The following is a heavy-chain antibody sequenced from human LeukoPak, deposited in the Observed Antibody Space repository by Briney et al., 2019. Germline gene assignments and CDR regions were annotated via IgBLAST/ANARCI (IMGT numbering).Heavy chain of an antibody. CDR3: ARDLEKAYRRRSSGRYDAFDI. V-gene: IGHV1-69*13. CDR1: GGTFSSYA. Sequence: ASVKVSCKASGGTFSSYAISWVRQAPGQGLEWMGGIIPIFGTANYAQKFQGRVTITADESTSTAYMELSSLRSEDTAVYYCARDLEKAYRRRSSGRYDAFDIWGQGTMVTVSS. CDR2: IIPIFGTA. D-gene: IGHD3-10*01. J-gene: IGHJ3*02.